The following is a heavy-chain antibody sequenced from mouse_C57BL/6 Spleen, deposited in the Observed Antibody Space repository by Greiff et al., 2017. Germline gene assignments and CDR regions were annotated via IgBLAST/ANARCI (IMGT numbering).Heavy chain of an antibody. V-gene: IGHV1-59*01. D-gene: IGHD2-5*01. CDR1: GYTFTSYW. Sequence: VQLQQPGAELVRPGTSVKLSCKASGYTFTSYWMHWVKQRPGQGLEWIGVIDPSDSYTNYNQKFKGKATLTVDTSSSTAYMQLSSLTSEDSAVYYCARNSNLGFAYWGQGTLVTVSA. CDR3: ARNSNLGFAY. CDR2: IDPSDSYT. J-gene: IGHJ3*01.